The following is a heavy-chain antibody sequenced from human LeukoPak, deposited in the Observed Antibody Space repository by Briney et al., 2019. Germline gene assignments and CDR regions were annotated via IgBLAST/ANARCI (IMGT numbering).Heavy chain of an antibody. CDR2: IISSSSYI. D-gene: IGHD1-26*01. Sequence: GGSLRLSCEPSGFTLSRNRMKGVPQAQGKGREGVSSIISSSSYIYYADSVKGRFTISRDNAKNSLYLQLNSLRAEDTAVYYCARDVGDYYGMDVWGKGTTVTVSS. V-gene: IGHV3-21*01. J-gene: IGHJ6*04. CDR1: GFTLSRNR. CDR3: ARDVGDYYGMDV.